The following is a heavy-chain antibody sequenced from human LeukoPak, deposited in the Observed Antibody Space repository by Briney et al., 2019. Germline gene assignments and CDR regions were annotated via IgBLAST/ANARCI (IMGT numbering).Heavy chain of an antibody. D-gene: IGHD6-13*01. CDR2: IYYTGST. V-gene: IGHV4-59*01. CDR3: ARLDGYSSSWYVNY. Sequence: SETLSLTCTVSGGSISSYYWSWIRQPPGKGLEWIGYIYYTGSTNYNPSLRRRGTISVDTSKNQFSLKLSSVTAADTAVYYCARLDGYSSSWYVNYWGQGSLVTVSS. J-gene: IGHJ4*02. CDR1: GGSISSYY.